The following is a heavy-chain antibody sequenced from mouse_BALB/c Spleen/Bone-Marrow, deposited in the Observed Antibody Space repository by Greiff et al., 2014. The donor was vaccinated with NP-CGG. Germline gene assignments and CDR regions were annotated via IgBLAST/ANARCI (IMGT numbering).Heavy chain of an antibody. D-gene: IGHD1-1*01. Sequence: SGAELARPGASVKLSCKASGYTFTGYWMQWVKQRPGQGLEWIGIIYPGGGDTRYTQKFKGKATLTADKSSSTAYMQLRNLASEDSAVYYCARVFYDSTPAYWGQGTTLTVSS. CDR1: GYTFTGYW. CDR3: ARVFYDSTPAY. V-gene: IGHV1-87*01. CDR2: IYPGGGDT. J-gene: IGHJ2*01.